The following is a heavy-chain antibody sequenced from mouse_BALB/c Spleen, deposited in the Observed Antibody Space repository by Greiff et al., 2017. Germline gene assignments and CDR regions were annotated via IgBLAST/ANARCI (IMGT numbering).Heavy chain of an antibody. CDR3: AIYYYGSSYWAY. Sequence: VQLQQSGPGLVQPSQSLSITCTVSGFSLTSYGVHWVRQSPGKGLEWLGVIWSGGSTDYNAAFISRLSISKDNSKSQVFFKMNSLQANDTAIYYCAIYYYGSSYWAYWGQGTLVTVSA. CDR2: IWSGGST. CDR1: GFSLTSYG. J-gene: IGHJ3*01. V-gene: IGHV2-2*02. D-gene: IGHD1-1*01.